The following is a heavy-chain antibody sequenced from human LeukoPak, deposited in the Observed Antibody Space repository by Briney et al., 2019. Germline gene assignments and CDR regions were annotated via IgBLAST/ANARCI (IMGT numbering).Heavy chain of an antibody. J-gene: IGHJ3*02. CDR1: GGSISSSSYY. D-gene: IGHD2-2*01. CDR2: IYYSGTT. Sequence: SETLSLTCTVSGGSISSSSYYWGWIRQPPGKGLEWIGSIYYSGTTYYNPSLKSRVTISVDTSENQFSLRLSSVTAADTAVYYCARRECSSTSCYLSDGFDIWGQGTMVTVSS. V-gene: IGHV4-39*01. CDR3: ARRECSSTSCYLSDGFDI.